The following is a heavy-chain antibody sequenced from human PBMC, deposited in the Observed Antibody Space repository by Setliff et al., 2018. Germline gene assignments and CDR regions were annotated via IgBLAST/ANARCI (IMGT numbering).Heavy chain of an antibody. Sequence: GGSLRLSCAASGFTFSGYGIHWVRQAPGKGLEWVAFIRPDGSNKYYADFVKGRFTISRDNSKNTLYLQMNSLRVEDTVVYYCAKDTYYYDSSGYYVFDYWGQGTLVTVSS. V-gene: IGHV3-30*02. CDR1: GFTFSGYG. J-gene: IGHJ4*02. CDR2: IRPDGSNK. D-gene: IGHD3-22*01. CDR3: AKDTYYYDSSGYYVFDY.